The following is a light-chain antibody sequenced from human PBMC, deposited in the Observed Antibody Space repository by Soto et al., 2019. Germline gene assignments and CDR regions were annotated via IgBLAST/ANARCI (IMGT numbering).Light chain of an antibody. CDR1: TGAVTNGHY. Sequence: QAVVTQEPSLTVSRGATVTLTCGSSTGAVTNGHYPYWFQQKPGQAPRTLIYDTTNRHSWTPARFSGSLLGGKAALTLSGAQPEDEAEYYCLLSYNGPYVFGTGTKFTVL. J-gene: IGLJ1*01. V-gene: IGLV7-46*01. CDR2: DTT. CDR3: LLSYNGPYV.